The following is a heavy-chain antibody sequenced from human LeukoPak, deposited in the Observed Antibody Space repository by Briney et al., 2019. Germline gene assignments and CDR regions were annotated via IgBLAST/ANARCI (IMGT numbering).Heavy chain of an antibody. V-gene: IGHV3-23*01. CDR1: GFTFSSYA. CDR3: AKVVLAGSYSFDY. CDR2: ISGSGGST. J-gene: IGHJ4*02. D-gene: IGHD1-26*01. Sequence: GGSLRLSCAASGFTFSSYAMSWVRQAPEKGLEWVSAISGSGGSTYYADSVKGRFTISRDNSKNTLYLQMNSLRAEDTAVYYCAKVVLAGSYSFDYWGQGTLVTVSS.